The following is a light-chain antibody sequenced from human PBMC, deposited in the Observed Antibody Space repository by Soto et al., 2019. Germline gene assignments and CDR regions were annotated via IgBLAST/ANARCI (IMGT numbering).Light chain of an antibody. Sequence: DIQMTQSPSTLSASVGDRVTITCRARQSISSWLAWYQQKPGKAPKLLIYKASSLESGVPSRFSGSGSGTEFTLTISSLQPDDFETYSCQQYNSYSRTFGQGTKVEIK. CDR3: QQYNSYSRT. CDR2: KAS. CDR1: QSISSW. V-gene: IGKV1-5*03. J-gene: IGKJ1*01.